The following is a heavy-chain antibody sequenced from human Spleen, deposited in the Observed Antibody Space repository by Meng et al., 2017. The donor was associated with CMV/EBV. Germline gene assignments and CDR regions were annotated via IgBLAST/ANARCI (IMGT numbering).Heavy chain of an antibody. J-gene: IGHJ6*02. V-gene: IGHV3-7*01. CDR2: IKQDGGEK. D-gene: IGHD1-1*01. CDR1: GFTVSSYW. CDR3: ARNWNDDYYGMDV. Sequence: GGSLRLSCAASGFTVSSYWLSWVRQAPGRGLEWVANIKQDGGEKYYVDSVKGRFTISRDNAKNSLYLQMNSLRDEDTAVYYCARNWNDDYYGMDVWGQGATVTVSS.